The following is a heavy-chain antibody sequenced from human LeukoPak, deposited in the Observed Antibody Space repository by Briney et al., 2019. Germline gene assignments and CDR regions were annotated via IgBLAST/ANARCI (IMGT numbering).Heavy chain of an antibody. CDR3: ARPSAREGDY. V-gene: IGHV3-30-3*01. J-gene: IGHJ4*02. CDR2: ISYDGSNK. D-gene: IGHD5-24*01. CDR1: GFTFSSYA. Sequence: HPGRSLRLSCAASGFTFSSYAMHWVRQAPGKGLEWVAVISYDGSNKYYADSMKGRFTISRDNSKNTLYLQMNSLRAEDTAVYYCARPSAREGDYWGQGTLVTVSS.